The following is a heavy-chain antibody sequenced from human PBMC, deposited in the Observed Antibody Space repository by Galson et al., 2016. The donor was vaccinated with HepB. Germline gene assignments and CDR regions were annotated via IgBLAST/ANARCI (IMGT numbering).Heavy chain of an antibody. CDR1: GFAFSNCG. CDR3: AKDISALVLPAAIDY. J-gene: IGHJ4*02. Sequence: SLRLSCAASGFAFSNCGVHWVRQAPGKGLEWVSGISGSGGSTYYADSVKGRFTISRDQSNNTLHLQMNSLRAEDTAIYFCAKDISALVLPAAIDYWGQGTLVTVSS. CDR2: ISGSGGST. V-gene: IGHV3-23*01. D-gene: IGHD2-2*02.